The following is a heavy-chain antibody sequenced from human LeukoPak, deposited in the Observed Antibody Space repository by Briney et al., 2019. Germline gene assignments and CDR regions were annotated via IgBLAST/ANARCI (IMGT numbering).Heavy chain of an antibody. V-gene: IGHV1-69*13. Sequence: GASVTVSCKASGGTFSSYAISWVRQAPGQGLEWMGGIIPIFGTANYAQKFQGRVTITADESTSTAYMELSSLRSEDTAVYYCARSYSSGWRSADYWGQGTLVTVSS. J-gene: IGHJ4*02. CDR1: GGTFSSYA. CDR3: ARSYSSGWRSADY. D-gene: IGHD6-19*01. CDR2: IIPIFGTA.